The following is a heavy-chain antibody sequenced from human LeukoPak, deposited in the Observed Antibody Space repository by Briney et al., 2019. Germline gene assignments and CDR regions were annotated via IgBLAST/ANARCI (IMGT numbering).Heavy chain of an antibody. V-gene: IGHV1-69*04. Sequence: ASVKVSCKASGGTFSSYAISWVRQAPGQGLEWMGRIIPILGIANYAQKFQGRVTITADKSTSTAYMELSSLRSEDTAVYYCASRHTVTTPSRGMDVWGQGTTVTVSS. J-gene: IGHJ6*02. D-gene: IGHD4-17*01. CDR3: ASRHTVTTPSRGMDV. CDR2: IIPILGIA. CDR1: GGTFSSYA.